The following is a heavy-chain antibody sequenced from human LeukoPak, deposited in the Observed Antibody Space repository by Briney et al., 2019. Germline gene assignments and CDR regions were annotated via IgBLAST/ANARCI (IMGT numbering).Heavy chain of an antibody. J-gene: IGHJ4*02. V-gene: IGHV3-23*01. CDR2: ISGSGGST. CDR3: AKYPKQWPPSPIDY. D-gene: IGHD6-19*01. Sequence: PGRSLRLSCAASGFTFDDYAMHWVRQAPGKGLEWVSAISGSGGSTYYADSVKGRFTISRDNSKNTLYLQMNSLRAEDTAVYYCAKYPKQWPPSPIDYWGQGTLVTVSS. CDR1: GFTFDDYA.